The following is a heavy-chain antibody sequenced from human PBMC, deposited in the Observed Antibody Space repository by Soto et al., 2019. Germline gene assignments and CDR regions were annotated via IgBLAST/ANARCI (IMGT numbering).Heavy chain of an antibody. V-gene: IGHV4-39*01. CDR1: GGSISSSSYY. D-gene: IGHD6-13*01. CDR2: IYYSGST. CDR3: ARQGAAAGTAGTDY. Sequence: PSETLSLTSTVPGGSISSSSYYWGWIRQPPGKGLEWIGSIYYSGSTYYNPSLKSRVTISVDTSKDQFSLKLSSVTAADTAVYYCARQGAAAGTAGTDYWGQGTLVTVSS. J-gene: IGHJ4*02.